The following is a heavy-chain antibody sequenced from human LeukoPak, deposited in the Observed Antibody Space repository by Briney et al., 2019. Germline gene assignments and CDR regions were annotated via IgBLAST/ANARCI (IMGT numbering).Heavy chain of an antibody. J-gene: IGHJ4*02. Sequence: GGSLRLSCAATGLSVSSNFMSWVRQAPGKGLEWVSVIYGGGGTYYADSVKGRFTISRENAKNSLCLQMNSLRVGDTAVYYCARGLYCSGGSCYGVDYWGQGTLVTVSS. CDR2: IYGGGGT. CDR1: GLSVSSNF. V-gene: IGHV3-53*01. D-gene: IGHD2-15*01. CDR3: ARGLYCSGGSCYGVDY.